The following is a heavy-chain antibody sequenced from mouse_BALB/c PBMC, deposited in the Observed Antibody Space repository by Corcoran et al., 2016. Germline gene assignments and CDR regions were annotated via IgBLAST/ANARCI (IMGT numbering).Heavy chain of an antibody. J-gene: IGHJ2*01. CDR2: INTYTGEP. V-gene: IGHV9-1*02. Sequence: QIQLVQSGPELKKTGETVKIYCKASGYTFTHYGMNWVKQAPGKGLKWMGWINTYTGEPTYADDFKGRFAFSLETAASTAYLQINNLKNEDMATYFCARNYYVDYWGQGTTLTVSS. CDR1: GYTFTHYG. D-gene: IGHD2-1*01. CDR3: ARNYYVDY.